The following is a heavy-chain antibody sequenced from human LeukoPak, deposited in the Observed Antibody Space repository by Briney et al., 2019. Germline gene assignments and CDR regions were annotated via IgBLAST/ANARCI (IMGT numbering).Heavy chain of an antibody. Sequence: GGSLRLSCAASGFTFSSYSMNWVRRAPGKGLEWVSYISSSSTTIYYADSVKGRFTISRDNAKNSLYLQMSSLRAEDTAVYYCARDYSYAEYWGQGTLVTVSS. CDR1: GFTFSSYS. CDR2: ISSSSTTI. D-gene: IGHD5-18*01. J-gene: IGHJ4*02. V-gene: IGHV3-48*01. CDR3: ARDYSYAEY.